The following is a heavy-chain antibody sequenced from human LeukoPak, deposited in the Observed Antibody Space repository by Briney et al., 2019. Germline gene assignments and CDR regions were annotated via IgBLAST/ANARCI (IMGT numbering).Heavy chain of an antibody. CDR3: AGYDSSGSLFDY. CDR2: IYYSGST. J-gene: IGHJ4*02. V-gene: IGHV4-31*03. D-gene: IGHD3-22*01. Sequence: NPSETLSLTCTVSGGSISSGGYYWSWIRQHPGKGLEWIGYIYYSGSTYYNPSLKSRVTISVDTSKNQFSLKLSSVTAADTAVYYCAGYDSSGSLFDYWGQGTLVTVSS. CDR1: GGSISSGGYY.